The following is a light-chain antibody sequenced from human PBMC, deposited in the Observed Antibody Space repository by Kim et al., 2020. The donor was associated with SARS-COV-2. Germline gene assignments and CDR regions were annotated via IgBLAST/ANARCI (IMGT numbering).Light chain of an antibody. V-gene: IGKV1-39*01. J-gene: IGKJ4*01. CDR1: QSIGSY. Sequence: DIQMTQSPSSLSASVGDRVTITCRASQSIGSYLNWYQQVPGKAPKLLIYAASSLQSGVPPRFSGSGSGTDFTLTISSLQPEDFATYYCQQSFSTPLTVGGGTKVDIK. CDR2: AAS. CDR3: QQSFSTPLT.